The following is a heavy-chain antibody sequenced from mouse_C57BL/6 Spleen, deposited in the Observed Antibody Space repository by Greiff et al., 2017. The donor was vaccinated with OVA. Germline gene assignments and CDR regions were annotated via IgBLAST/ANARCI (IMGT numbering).Heavy chain of an antibody. V-gene: IGHV1-53*01. J-gene: IGHJ2*01. CDR2: INPSNGGP. CDR1: GYTFTSYW. CDR3: ARFPCITTVVAPYFDY. D-gene: IGHD1-1*01. Sequence: QVQPKQSGTELVKPGASVKLSCKASGYTFTSYWMHWVKQRPGQGLEWIGNINPSNGGPNYNEKFKSKATLTVDKSSSTAYMQLSSLTSEDSAVYYCARFPCITTVVAPYFDYWGQGTTLTVSS.